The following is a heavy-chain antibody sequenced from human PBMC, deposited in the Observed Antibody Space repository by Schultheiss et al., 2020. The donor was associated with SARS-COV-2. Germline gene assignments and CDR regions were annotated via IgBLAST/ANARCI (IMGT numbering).Heavy chain of an antibody. V-gene: IGHV4-59*12. CDR1: GGSFSGYY. J-gene: IGHJ4*02. CDR2: IYYSGST. Sequence: SQTLSLTCAVYGGSFSGYYWSWIRQPPGKGLEWIGYIYYSGSTNYNPSLKSRVTISVDTSKNQFSLKLSSVTAADTAVYYCARGRAFDYWGQGTLVTVSS. CDR3: ARGRAFDY.